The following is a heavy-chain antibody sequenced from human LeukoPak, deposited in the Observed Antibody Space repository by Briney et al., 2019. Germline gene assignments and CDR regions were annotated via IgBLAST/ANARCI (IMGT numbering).Heavy chain of an antibody. J-gene: IGHJ5*02. Sequence: SETLSLTCTVTGDSITSGAYYWGWIRQAPGKGLEWIGSIYFNGGSTYYNPSLKSRATISIDASNNQFSLNLRSLTAADTAVYYCVRPLYNSWDWFDPWGPGTLVTVSS. CDR1: GDSITSGAYY. D-gene: IGHD1-1*01. V-gene: IGHV4-39*01. CDR3: VRPLYNSWDWFDP. CDR2: IYFNGGST.